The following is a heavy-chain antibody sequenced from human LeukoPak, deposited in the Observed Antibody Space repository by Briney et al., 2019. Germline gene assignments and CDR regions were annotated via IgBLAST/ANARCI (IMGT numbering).Heavy chain of an antibody. J-gene: IGHJ1*01. V-gene: IGHV4-59*01. CDR1: GGPISSYY. CDR3: ARGSFSADAPLVLDYFHH. Sequence: EPSETLSLTCTVSGGPISSYYWSWIRQPPGKGLEWIGYIYYSGSTNYNPSLKSRVTISVDTSKNQFSLKLSSVTAADTAVYYCARGSFSADAPLVLDYFHHWGQGTLVTDSS. D-gene: IGHD5-18*01. CDR2: IYYSGST.